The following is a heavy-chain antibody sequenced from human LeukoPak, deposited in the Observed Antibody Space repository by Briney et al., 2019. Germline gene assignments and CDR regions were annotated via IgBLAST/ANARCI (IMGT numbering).Heavy chain of an antibody. CDR3: ARDSPDYYGSGSYPLF. V-gene: IGHV1-69*13. D-gene: IGHD3-10*01. CDR1: GGTFSSYA. CDR2: IIPIFGTA. Sequence: VASVKVSCKASGGTFSSYAISWVRQAPGQGLEWMGGIIPIFGTANYAQKFQGRVTITADESTSTAYMELSSLRSEDTAVYYCARDSPDYYGSGSYPLFWGQGTLVTVSS. J-gene: IGHJ4*02.